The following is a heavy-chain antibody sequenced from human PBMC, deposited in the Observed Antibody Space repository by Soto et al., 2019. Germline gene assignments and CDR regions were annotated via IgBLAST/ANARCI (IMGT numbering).Heavy chain of an antibody. CDR3: ARGWVRSSWYPTLSEHFDY. CDR1: GGTFSSYA. V-gene: IGHV1-69*01. D-gene: IGHD6-13*01. Sequence: QVQLVQSGAEVKKPGSSVKVSCKASGGTFSSYAISWVRQAPGQGLEWMGGIIPIFGTANYAQKFQGRVTITADESTSTAFMELSSLRSEDTAVYYCARGWVRSSWYPTLSEHFDYWGQGTLVTVSS. J-gene: IGHJ4*02. CDR2: IIPIFGTA.